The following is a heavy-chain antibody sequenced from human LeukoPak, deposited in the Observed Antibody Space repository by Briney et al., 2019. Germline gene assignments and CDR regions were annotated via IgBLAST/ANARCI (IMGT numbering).Heavy chain of an antibody. CDR2: IYHSGST. Sequence: SETLSLTCAVSGYSISSGYYWGWIRQPPGRGLKWIGSIYHSGSTYYNPSLKSRVTISLDTSKNQFSLKLSSVTAADTAVYYCARQLAAAGTHDYWGQGTLVTVSS. V-gene: IGHV4-38-2*01. CDR1: GYSISSGYY. J-gene: IGHJ4*02. CDR3: ARQLAAAGTHDY. D-gene: IGHD6-13*01.